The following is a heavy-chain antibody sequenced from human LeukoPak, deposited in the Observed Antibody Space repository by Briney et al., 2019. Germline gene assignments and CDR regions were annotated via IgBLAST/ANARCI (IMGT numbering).Heavy chain of an antibody. Sequence: GRSLRLSCAASGFTFSSYAMHWVRQAPGKGLEWVALISYDGSNKYYADSVKGRFTISRDNSKNTLYLQMNSLRAEDTAVYYCAKEIWPTVTTPGWTYFDYWGQGALVTVSS. D-gene: IGHD4-17*01. CDR3: AKEIWPTVTTPGWTYFDY. CDR1: GFTFSSYA. J-gene: IGHJ4*02. CDR2: ISYDGSNK. V-gene: IGHV3-30-3*02.